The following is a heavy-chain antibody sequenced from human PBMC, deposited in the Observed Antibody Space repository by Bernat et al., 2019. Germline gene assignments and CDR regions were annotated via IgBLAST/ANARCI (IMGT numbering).Heavy chain of an antibody. CDR1: GGSISSSGYY. J-gene: IGHJ4*02. CDR3: ARRTTTVVHY. V-gene: IGHV4-39*01. Sequence: QLQESGPGLVKPSETLSLTCTVSGGSISSSGYYWDWIRQPPGKGLEWIGSIYYSGSTYYNPSLKSRVTISVDTSKNQFSLKLSSVTAADTSVYYCARRTTTVVHYWGQGTLVTVSS. D-gene: IGHD4-17*01. CDR2: IYYSGST.